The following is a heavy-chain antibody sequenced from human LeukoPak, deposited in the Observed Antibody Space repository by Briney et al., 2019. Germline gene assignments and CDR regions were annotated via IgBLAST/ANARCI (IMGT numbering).Heavy chain of an antibody. J-gene: IGHJ4*02. D-gene: IGHD3-22*01. CDR3: AIRTRLNYYDSSGYYWDY. V-gene: IGHV1-69*05. Sequence: VASVKVSCKASGGTFISYAISWVRQAPGQGLEWMGRIIPIFGTANYAQKFQGRVTITTDESTSTAYMELSSLRSEDTAVYYCAIRTRLNYYDSSGYYWDYWGQGTLVTVSS. CDR1: GGTFISYA. CDR2: IIPIFGTA.